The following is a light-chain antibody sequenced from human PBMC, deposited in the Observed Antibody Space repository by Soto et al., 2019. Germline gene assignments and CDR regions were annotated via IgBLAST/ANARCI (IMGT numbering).Light chain of an antibody. CDR2: DAS. J-gene: IGKJ1*01. CDR1: HSISRW. CDR3: QQYKSFSWT. Sequence: DIPMTQSPSTLSASVGGRVTITCRASHSISRWLAWYQQKPGKTPKLLIFDASSLESGVASRFTGSGSETEFTLTISNLQPDDSATYYCQQYKSFSWTFGQGTKVEIE. V-gene: IGKV1-5*01.